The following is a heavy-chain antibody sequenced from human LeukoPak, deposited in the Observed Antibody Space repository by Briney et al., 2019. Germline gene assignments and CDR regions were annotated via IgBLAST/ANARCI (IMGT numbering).Heavy chain of an antibody. J-gene: IGHJ6*02. D-gene: IGHD3-3*01. V-gene: IGHV3-7*01. CDR3: ARDQQGITIFGVRSSNRNYGMDV. CDR1: GFTFSSYW. Sequence: GGSLRLSCAASGFTFSSYWMSWVRQAPGKGLEWVANIKQDGSEKYYVDSVKGRFTISRDNAKNSLYLQMNSLRAEDTAVYYCARDQQGITIFGVRSSNRNYGMDVWGQGTTVTVSS. CDR2: IKQDGSEK.